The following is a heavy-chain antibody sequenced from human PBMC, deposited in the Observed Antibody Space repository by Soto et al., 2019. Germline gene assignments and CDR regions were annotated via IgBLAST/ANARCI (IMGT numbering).Heavy chain of an antibody. CDR1: GFSLSNARMG. CDR3: ARIRGYSYFNYYYGMDV. J-gene: IGHJ6*02. Sequence: SGPTLVNPTETLTLTCTVSGFSLSNARMGVSWIRQPPGEALEWLAHIFSNDEKSYSTSLKSRLTISKDTSKSQVVLTMINMDPVDTATYYCARIRGYSYFNYYYGMDVWGQGTTVTVSS. V-gene: IGHV2-26*01. D-gene: IGHD5-18*01. CDR2: IFSNDEK.